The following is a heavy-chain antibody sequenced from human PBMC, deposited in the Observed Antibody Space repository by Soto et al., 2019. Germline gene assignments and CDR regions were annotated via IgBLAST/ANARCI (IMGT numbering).Heavy chain of an antibody. CDR1: GFTFSSYA. V-gene: IGHV3-23*01. CDR2: ISGSGGST. D-gene: IGHD2-21*02. Sequence: GGSLRLSCAASGFTFSSYAMSWVRQAPGKGLEWVSAISGSGGSTYYADSVKGRFTISRDNSKNTLYLQMNSLRAEDTAVYYCAKDPRHIVVVTAAFDIWGQGTTVTVSS. J-gene: IGHJ3*02. CDR3: AKDPRHIVVVTAAFDI.